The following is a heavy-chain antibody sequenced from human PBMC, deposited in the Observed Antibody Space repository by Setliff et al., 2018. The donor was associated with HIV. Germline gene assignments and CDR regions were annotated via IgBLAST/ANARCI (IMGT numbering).Heavy chain of an antibody. J-gene: IGHJ6*03. CDR2: IIPIFGTA. D-gene: IGHD1-1*01. CDR3: ARNPQPTGTPDYYYYYYMDV. Sequence: SVKVSCKASGYSFTSYIIHWVRQAPGQGLEWMGRIIPIFGTANYAQKFQGRVTITADKSTSTAYMELSSLRSEDTAVYYCARNPQPTGTPDYYYYYYMDVWGKGTTVTVSS. CDR1: GYSFTSYI. V-gene: IGHV1-69*08.